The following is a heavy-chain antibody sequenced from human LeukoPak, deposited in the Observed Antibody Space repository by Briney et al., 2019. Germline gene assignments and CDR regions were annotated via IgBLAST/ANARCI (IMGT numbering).Heavy chain of an antibody. Sequence: GGSPRLSCAASGFNFNDYEMNWVRQAPGKGLEWIAYINSGSNSIYYADSVRGRVTISRHGASQSVHLQMNSLRVEDTGVYFCAREDNAFELWGQGTVVTVSS. CDR3: AREDNAFEL. CDR1: GFNFNDYE. CDR2: INSGSNSI. V-gene: IGHV3-48*03. D-gene: IGHD2-15*01. J-gene: IGHJ3*01.